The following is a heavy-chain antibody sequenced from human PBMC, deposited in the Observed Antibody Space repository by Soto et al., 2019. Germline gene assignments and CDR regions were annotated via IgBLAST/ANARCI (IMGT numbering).Heavy chain of an antibody. CDR1: GGSISSYW. Sequence: SETLSLTCTVAGGSISSYWWSWIRQPPGKGLEWIGYIYYSGSTNYNPSLKSRVTISVDTSKNQFSLKLSSVTAADTAVYYCARDATNGDYFDYWGQGTLVTVSS. D-gene: IGHD4-17*01. V-gene: IGHV4-59*01. CDR3: ARDATNGDYFDY. J-gene: IGHJ4*02. CDR2: IYYSGST.